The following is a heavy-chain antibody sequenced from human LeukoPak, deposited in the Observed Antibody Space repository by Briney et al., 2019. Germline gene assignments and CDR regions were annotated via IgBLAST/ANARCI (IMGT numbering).Heavy chain of an antibody. CDR1: GGSFSGHY. Sequence: SETLSLTCAVSGGSFSGHYWGWIRQSPGKGPEWIAEIDHSGNTNFNPSLKGRVTISVDTSKNQFSLKLSSVTAADTAVYYCARRSGTYHAFDIWGQGTMVTVSS. CDR3: ARRSGTYHAFDI. V-gene: IGHV4-34*01. J-gene: IGHJ3*02. D-gene: IGHD1-26*01. CDR2: IDHSGNT.